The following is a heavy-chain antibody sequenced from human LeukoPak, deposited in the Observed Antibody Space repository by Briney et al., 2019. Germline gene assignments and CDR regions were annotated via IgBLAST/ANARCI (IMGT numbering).Heavy chain of an antibody. J-gene: IGHJ6*03. D-gene: IGHD1-26*01. Sequence: PSETLSLTCAVYGGTFSGYYWSWIRQPPGKRLEWVGESNDSGGTNYNPSLKSRVTISADKSKNQVSLKLTTVTAADTAVYSCARLSVIVGAALEYYYYYLDVWGQGTTVTVSS. CDR3: ARLSVIVGAALEYYYYYLDV. V-gene: IGHV4-34*01. CDR1: GGTFSGYY. CDR2: SNDSGGT.